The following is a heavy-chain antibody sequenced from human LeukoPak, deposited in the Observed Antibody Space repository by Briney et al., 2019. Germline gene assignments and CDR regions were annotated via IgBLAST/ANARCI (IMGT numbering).Heavy chain of an antibody. CDR2: MNPNSGNT. CDR1: GYTFTSYD. J-gene: IGHJ4*02. Sequence: ASVKVSCKASGYTFTSYDINWVRQATGQGLEWRGWMNPNSGNTGYAQKFQGRVTMTRNTSISTAYMELSSLRSEDTAVYYCARGLRIAAAAPGGYWGQGTLVTVSS. V-gene: IGHV1-8*01. CDR3: ARGLRIAAAAPGGY. D-gene: IGHD6-13*01.